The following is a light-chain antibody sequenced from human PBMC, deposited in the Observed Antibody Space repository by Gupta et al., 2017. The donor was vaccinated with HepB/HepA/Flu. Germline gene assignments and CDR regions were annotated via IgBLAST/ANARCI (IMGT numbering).Light chain of an antibody. V-gene: IGKV3-20*01. Sequence: EVVLTQSPDTLYLFPGERASLSCKSSQSVSSNYLAWYQQKPGQAPRLLIYGTSTRATGIPDRFSGSGSGADFTLTINTLDPADFAVYICQQDCYSPWTFGQGTKVEVK. CDR1: QSVSSNY. J-gene: IGKJ1*01. CDR2: GTS. CDR3: QQDCYSPWT.